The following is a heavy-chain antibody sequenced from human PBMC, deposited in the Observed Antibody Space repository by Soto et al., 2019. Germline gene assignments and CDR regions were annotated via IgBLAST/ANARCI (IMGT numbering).Heavy chain of an antibody. CDR1: GFTFSMYS. D-gene: IGHD2-21*02. V-gene: IGHV3-7*03. CDR3: ARDHLILPAHDFFYGSDV. J-gene: IGHJ6*02. CDR2: IPQDGVDG. Sequence: PGGSLRLSCEVSGFTFSMYSMSWVRQSPGKGLEWVAKIPQDGVDGHYADSVKGRCTISRDNGKNSLYLQLNNLRAEDAAVYYCARDHLILPAHDFFYGSDVWGRGATVTVYS.